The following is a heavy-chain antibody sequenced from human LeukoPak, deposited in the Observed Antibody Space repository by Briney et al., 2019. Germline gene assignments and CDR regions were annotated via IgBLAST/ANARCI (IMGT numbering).Heavy chain of an antibody. J-gene: IGHJ4*02. D-gene: IGHD4/OR15-4a*01. CDR3: TRDWCRLGFYY. Sequence: GGSLRLSCTASGFTFGSYGLSWFRQAPGKGLEWIGFIRSKKVLGGAIEYAASVKGRFTFSRDDSKSIAYLQMNDLRTDDTAVYYCTRDWCRLGFYYWGQRTLVTVSS. CDR2: IRSKKVLGGAI. V-gene: IGHV3-49*03. CDR1: GFTFGSYG.